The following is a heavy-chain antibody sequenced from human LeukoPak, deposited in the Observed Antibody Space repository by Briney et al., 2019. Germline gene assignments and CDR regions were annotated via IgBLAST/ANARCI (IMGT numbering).Heavy chain of an antibody. V-gene: IGHV4-39*01. Sequence: ASETLSLTCTVSGGSISSSSYYWGWIRQPLGKGLEWIGSIYYSGSTYYNPSLKSRVTISVDTSKNQFSLKLSSVTAADTAVYYCAWGVVPAAIRGGAFDIWGQGTMVTVSS. J-gene: IGHJ3*02. D-gene: IGHD2-2*02. CDR2: IYYSGST. CDR1: GGSISSSSYY. CDR3: AWGVVPAAIRGGAFDI.